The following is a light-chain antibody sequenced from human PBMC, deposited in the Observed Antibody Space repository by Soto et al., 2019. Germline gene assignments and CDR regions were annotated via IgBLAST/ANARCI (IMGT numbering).Light chain of an antibody. CDR1: QSISSW. CDR3: LQHYSYPWT. V-gene: IGKV1-5*01. J-gene: IGKJ1*01. Sequence: DIQMTQSPSTLSASVGDRVTITCRASQSISSWLAWYQQKPGKAPKRLIYDASILQGGVPSRFSGSGSGTEFTLTTSSLQPEDFATYSCLQHYSYPWTFGQGTKVDNK. CDR2: DAS.